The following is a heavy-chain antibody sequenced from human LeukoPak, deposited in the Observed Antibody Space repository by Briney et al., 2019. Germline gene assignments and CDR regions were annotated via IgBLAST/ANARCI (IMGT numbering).Heavy chain of an antibody. D-gene: IGHD1-26*01. CDR2: TIPIFGTA. Sequence: SVKVSCKASGGTFSSYAISWVRQAPGQGLEWMGGTIPIFGTANYAQKFQGRVTITADESTSTAYMELSSLRSEDTAVYYCATGGSGTCHYRPFDYWGQGTLVTVSS. V-gene: IGHV1-69*13. J-gene: IGHJ4*02. CDR1: GGTFSSYA. CDR3: ATGGSGTCHYRPFDY.